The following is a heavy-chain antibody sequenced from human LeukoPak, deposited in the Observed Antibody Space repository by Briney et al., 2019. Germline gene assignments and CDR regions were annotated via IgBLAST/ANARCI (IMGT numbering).Heavy chain of an antibody. V-gene: IGHV3-23*01. CDR2: ISSSGGSA. D-gene: IGHD3-3*01. J-gene: IGHJ4*02. CDR1: GFTFSSYA. Sequence: GGSLRLSCAASGFTFSSYAMSWVRQASGKGLEWVSVISSSGGSAYYADSVKGRFTISRDNAKNTLYLQMNSLRAEDTAVYYCARVSGDFWSGYYSDYWGQGTLVTVSS. CDR3: ARVSGDFWSGYYSDY.